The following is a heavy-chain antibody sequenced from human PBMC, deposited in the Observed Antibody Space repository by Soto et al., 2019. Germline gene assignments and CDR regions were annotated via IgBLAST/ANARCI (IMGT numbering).Heavy chain of an antibody. J-gene: IGHJ5*02. CDR3: ARCPVGGVRGVNFSWFDP. CDR1: GFTFSTYW. D-gene: IGHD3-10*01. CDR2: INSDGSST. Sequence: EVQLVESGGHLVQPGGPPRLSCAASGFTFSTYWMHWVRQAPGKERVWVSRINSDGSSTSYQDSVKGRFTISRDNAKNRLYQQMNGLRAEDTAVYYCARCPVGGVRGVNFSWFDPWGQGTLVAVSS. V-gene: IGHV3-74*01.